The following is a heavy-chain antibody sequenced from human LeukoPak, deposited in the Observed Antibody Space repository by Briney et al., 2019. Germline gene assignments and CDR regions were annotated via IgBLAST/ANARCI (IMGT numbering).Heavy chain of an antibody. V-gene: IGHV3-30*04. CDR3: ARGDRGTAAGNNWFNP. CDR1: GFTFSSYA. Sequence: GRSLRLSCAASGFTFSSYAMHWVRQAPGKGLERVTIISYDGTNKYYADSVKGRFTISRDNSKNTLYLQMNSLRVEDTAVYYCARGDRGTAAGNNWFNPWGQGTLVTVSS. D-gene: IGHD6-13*01. J-gene: IGHJ5*02. CDR2: ISYDGTNK.